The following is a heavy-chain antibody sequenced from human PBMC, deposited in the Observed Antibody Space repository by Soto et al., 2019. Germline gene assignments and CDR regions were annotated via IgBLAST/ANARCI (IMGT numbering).Heavy chain of an antibody. D-gene: IGHD6-13*01. CDR3: ARDSGYSSSWYNWFDP. CDR2: IYYSGST. CDR1: GGSISSGGYY. V-gene: IGHV4-31*03. Sequence: SETLSLTCTVSGGSISSGGYYWSWIRQHPGKGLEWIGYIYYSGSTYYNPSLKSRVTISVDTSKNQFSLKLSSVTAADTAVYYCARDSGYSSSWYNWFDPWGQGTLVTVSS. J-gene: IGHJ5*02.